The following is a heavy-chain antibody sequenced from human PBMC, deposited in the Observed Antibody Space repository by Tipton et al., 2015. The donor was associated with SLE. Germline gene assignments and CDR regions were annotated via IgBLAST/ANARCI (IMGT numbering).Heavy chain of an antibody. J-gene: IGHJ4*02. CDR2: ISSSGDNT. V-gene: IGHV3-23*01. D-gene: IGHD2-15*01. Sequence: SLRLSCAASGFTFSSYAMSWVRQTPGKGLEWVSAISSSGDNTYYADSVKGRFTISRDNSKNTLYLQMNSLRAEDTAVYYCARGLSTPAYKHGGPFDYCGRGALVTVSS. CDR3: ARGLSTPAYKHGGPFDY. CDR1: GFTFSSYA.